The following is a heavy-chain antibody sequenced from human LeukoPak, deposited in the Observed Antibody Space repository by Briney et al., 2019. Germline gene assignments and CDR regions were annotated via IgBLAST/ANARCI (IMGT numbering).Heavy chain of an antibody. CDR2: IYYSGST. CDR1: GGSISSGGYY. J-gene: IGHJ4*02. D-gene: IGHD5-24*01. V-gene: IGHV4-61*08. CDR3: ARDGQRWSLDY. Sequence: PSETLSLTCTVSGGSISSGGYYWSWIRQHPGKGLEWIGYIYYSGSTNSNPSLKSRVTISVDTSKNQFSLRLTSVTAVDTAVYYCARDGQRWSLDYWGQGTLVTVSS.